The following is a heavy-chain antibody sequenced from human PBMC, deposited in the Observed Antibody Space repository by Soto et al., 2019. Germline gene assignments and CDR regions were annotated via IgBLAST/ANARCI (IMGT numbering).Heavy chain of an antibody. D-gene: IGHD2-15*01. J-gene: IGHJ1*01. CDR3: ASSCSRAHCLIDH. V-gene: IGHV4-30-2*01. Sequence: SETLSLTCAVSGGSIGNGTYSWNWIRQPPGKGLEWIGNISHSRTTYYNPSLRSRVTLSLDRSKNHFSLKLTSVTAADTAVYYCASSCSRAHCLIDHWGQGKSVTVSS. CDR2: ISHSRTT. CDR1: GGSIGNGTYS.